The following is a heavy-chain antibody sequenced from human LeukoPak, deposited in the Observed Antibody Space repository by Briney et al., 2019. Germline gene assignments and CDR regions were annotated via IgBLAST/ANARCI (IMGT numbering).Heavy chain of an antibody. J-gene: IGHJ5*02. V-gene: IGHV4-39*07. Sequence: TSETLSLTCTVSGGSIRSSSYYWGWIRQAPGKGLEWIGSMYYSGSTNYNPSLKSRVTISVDTSKNQFSLKLSSVTAADTAVYYCARDLLGGYSSSWHNWFDPWGQGTLVTVSS. CDR3: ARDLLGGYSSSWHNWFDP. CDR2: MYYSGST. D-gene: IGHD6-13*01. CDR1: GGSIRSSSYY.